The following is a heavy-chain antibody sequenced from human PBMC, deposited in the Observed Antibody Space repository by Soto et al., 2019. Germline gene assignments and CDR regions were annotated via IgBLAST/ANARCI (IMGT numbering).Heavy chain of an antibody. Sequence: GGSLRLSCSVSGFTFSNFAMHWVRQAPGKGLEYVSAIGSNGVSTYYVDSVKGRFTISRDNSKNTLFLQMTSLRPEDTAVYYCVKEYTPPPSYPFHYSGQATLVTVSS. CDR2: IGSNGVST. CDR3: VKEYTPPPSYPFHY. D-gene: IGHD2-15*01. J-gene: IGHJ4*02. CDR1: GFTFSNFA. V-gene: IGHV3-64D*06.